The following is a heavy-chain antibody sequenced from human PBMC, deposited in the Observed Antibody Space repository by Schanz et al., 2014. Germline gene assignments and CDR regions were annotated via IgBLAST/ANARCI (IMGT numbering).Heavy chain of an antibody. CDR3: ARDGYSVVVISPTESFDI. V-gene: IGHV3-66*01. D-gene: IGHD2-21*01. CDR1: GFSVGNKY. CDR2: IYIGGNT. J-gene: IGHJ3*02. Sequence: EVQLVESGGGLVQPGGSLRLSCAASGFSVGNKYMNWVRQAPGKGLEWVSFIYIGGNTYYADSVKSRFTISRDNSRSTLYLQMNSLRAEDTAVYYCARDGYSVVVISPTESFDIWGQGTMVTVSP.